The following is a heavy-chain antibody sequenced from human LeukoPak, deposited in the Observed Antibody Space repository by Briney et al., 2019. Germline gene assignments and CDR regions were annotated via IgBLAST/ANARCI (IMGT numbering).Heavy chain of an antibody. V-gene: IGHV1-69*01. D-gene: IGHD3-22*01. Sequence: SVKVSCTASGGTFSRYAFSWVRQAPGQGLEWMGGITPIFGTPDYAQKFQGRVTISADESTSTACMELSRLRFEDTAVYYCARIPYYDSSGYVDYWGQGTLVTVSS. J-gene: IGHJ4*02. CDR2: ITPIFGTP. CDR1: GGTFSRYA. CDR3: ARIPYYDSSGYVDY.